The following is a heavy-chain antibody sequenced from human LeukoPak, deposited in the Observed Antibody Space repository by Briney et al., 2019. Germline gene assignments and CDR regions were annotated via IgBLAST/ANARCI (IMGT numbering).Heavy chain of an antibody. Sequence: RGESLKISXQGSEYSFATYWIAWLLQMPGKGLEWMGIIYPSDSDTRYSPSFQGQVTISADKSIKTAYLQWSSLKASDTAMYYCATPLQGIVGATGFDYWGQGTLVTVSS. CDR2: IYPSDSDT. D-gene: IGHD1-26*01. V-gene: IGHV5-51*01. CDR1: EYSFATYW. CDR3: ATPLQGIVGATGFDY. J-gene: IGHJ4*02.